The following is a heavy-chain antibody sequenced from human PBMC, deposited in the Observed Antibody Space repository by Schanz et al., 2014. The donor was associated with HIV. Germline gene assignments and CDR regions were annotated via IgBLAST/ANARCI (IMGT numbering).Heavy chain of an antibody. Sequence: EEKLLESGGGLVQPGGSLRLSCAAAGFIFTDYAMSWVPQAPGKGLEWVGRSKNKANGYITEYTASVKGRFTISRDDSRNSLYLQMNSLKTEDTAVYFCARWRSGAPSNWGQGTLVTVSS. D-gene: IGHD3-10*01. V-gene: IGHV3-72*01. CDR2: SKNKANGYIT. CDR1: GFIFTDYA. J-gene: IGHJ4*02. CDR3: ARWRSGAPSN.